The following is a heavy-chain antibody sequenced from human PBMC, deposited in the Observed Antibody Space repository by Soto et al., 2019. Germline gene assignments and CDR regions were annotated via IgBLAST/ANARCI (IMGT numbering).Heavy chain of an antibody. J-gene: IGHJ4*02. CDR1: GYTFTSYG. V-gene: IGHV1-18*01. Sequence: ASVKVSCKASGYTFTSYGISWVRQAPGQGLEWMGWISAYNGNTNYAQKLQGRVTMTTDTSTSTAYMELRSLRSDDTAVYYCARVAEKGDIVVVVAATHNDYWGQGTLVTVSS. CDR3: ARVAEKGDIVVVVAATHNDY. D-gene: IGHD2-15*01. CDR2: ISAYNGNT.